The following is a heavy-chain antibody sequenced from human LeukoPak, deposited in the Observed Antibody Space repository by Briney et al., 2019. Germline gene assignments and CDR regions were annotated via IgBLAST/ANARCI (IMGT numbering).Heavy chain of an antibody. Sequence: SQTLSLTCTVSGGSISSGDYYWSWIRQPPGKGLEWIGYIYYSGSTYYNPSLKSRVTISVDASKNQFSLKLSSVTAADTAVYYCASRRGPRGYSYGPGACFDYWGQGTLVTVSS. CDR2: IYYSGST. J-gene: IGHJ4*02. CDR1: GGSISSGDYY. CDR3: ASRRGPRGYSYGPGACFDY. V-gene: IGHV4-30-4*01. D-gene: IGHD5-18*01.